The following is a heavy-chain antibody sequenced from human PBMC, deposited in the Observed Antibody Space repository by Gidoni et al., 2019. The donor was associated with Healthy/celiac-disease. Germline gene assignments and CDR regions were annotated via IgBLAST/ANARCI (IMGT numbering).Heavy chain of an antibody. CDR2: INPNSGGT. D-gene: IGHD6-19*01. CDR3: ARDLSDRQWLGYYYYYYGMDV. CDR1: GYTFTGYY. Sequence: QVQLVQSGAAVQKPAASVKVSCKASGYTFTGYYIHWVRQAPGQGLEWMGWINPNSGGTNYAQKFQGRVTMTRDTSISTAYMELSRLRSDDTAVYYCARDLSDRQWLGYYYYYYGMDVWGQGTTVTVSS. J-gene: IGHJ6*02. V-gene: IGHV1-2*02.